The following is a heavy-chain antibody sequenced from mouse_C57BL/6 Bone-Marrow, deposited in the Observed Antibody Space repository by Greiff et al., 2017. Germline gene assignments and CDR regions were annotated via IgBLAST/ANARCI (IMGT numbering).Heavy chain of an antibody. CDR3: AKNACFYVWAMDY. CDR2: IYPGSGST. J-gene: IGHJ4*01. Sequence: QVQLQQPGAELVKPGASVKMSCKASGYTFTSYWITWVKQRPGQGLEWIGDIYPGSGSTNYNEKFKSKATLTVDTSSSTDYMQLSSLTSEDSAVYYGAKNACFYVWAMDYWGQGTAATVSS. V-gene: IGHV1-55*01. CDR1: GYTFTSYW. D-gene: IGHD1-1*01.